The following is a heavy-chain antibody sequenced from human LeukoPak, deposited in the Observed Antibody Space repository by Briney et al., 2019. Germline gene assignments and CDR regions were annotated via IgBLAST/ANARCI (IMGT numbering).Heavy chain of an antibody. J-gene: IGHJ5*02. CDR2: INHSGST. V-gene: IGHV4-34*01. D-gene: IGHD6-13*01. CDR1: GGSFSGYY. CDR3: ARGKDSRWFDP. Sequence: SETLSLTCAAYGGSFSGYYWSWIRQPPGKGLEWIGEINHSGSTNYNPSLKSRVTISVDTSKNQFSLKLSSVTAADTAVYYCARGKDSRWFDPWGQGTLVTVSS.